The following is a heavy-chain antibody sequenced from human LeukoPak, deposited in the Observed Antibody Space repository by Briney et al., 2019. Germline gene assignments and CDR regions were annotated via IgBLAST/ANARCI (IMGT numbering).Heavy chain of an antibody. V-gene: IGHV1-69*05. CDR2: IIPIFGTA. J-gene: IGHJ4*02. D-gene: IGHD3-22*01. CDR3: ARDGPAYDSSGYYDY. Sequence: ASVKVSCKASGGTFSSYAISWVRQAPGQGLEWMGRIIPIFGTANYAQKFQGRVTITTDESTSTAYVELSSLRSEDTAVYYCARDGPAYDSSGYYDYWGQGTLVTVSS. CDR1: GGTFSSYA.